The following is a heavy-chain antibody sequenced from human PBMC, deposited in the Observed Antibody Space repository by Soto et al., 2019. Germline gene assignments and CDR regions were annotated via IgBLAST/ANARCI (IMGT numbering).Heavy chain of an antibody. CDR3: ARDRRHYYDSSGYPWFDP. CDR1: GFTFSSYW. V-gene: IGHV3-7*03. CDR2: IKQDGSEK. Sequence: GGSLRLSCAASGFTFSSYWMSWVRQAPGKGLEWVANIKQDGSEKYYVDSVKGRFTISRDNAKNSLYLQMNSLRAEDTAVYYCARDRRHYYDSSGYPWFDPWGQGTLVTVSS. D-gene: IGHD3-22*01. J-gene: IGHJ5*02.